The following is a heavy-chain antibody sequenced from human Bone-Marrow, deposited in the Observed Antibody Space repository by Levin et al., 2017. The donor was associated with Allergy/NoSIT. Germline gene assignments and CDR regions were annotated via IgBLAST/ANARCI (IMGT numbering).Heavy chain of an antibody. Sequence: PGGSLRLSCAASGFTFSRTWMDWVRQTPGKGLEWVGDIKEDGSQIHYVDSVKGRFTISRDNAKNSLYLQMNSLRVEDTAVYYCVKDRGWLQFDHWGQGALVTVSS. V-gene: IGHV3-7*01. D-gene: IGHD5-24*01. J-gene: IGHJ4*02. CDR1: GFTFSRTW. CDR2: IKEDGSQI. CDR3: VKDRGWLQFDH.